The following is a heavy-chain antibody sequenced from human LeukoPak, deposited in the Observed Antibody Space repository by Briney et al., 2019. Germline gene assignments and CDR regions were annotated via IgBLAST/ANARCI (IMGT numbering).Heavy chain of an antibody. J-gene: IGHJ6*02. CDR3: ARPVTSYGMDV. D-gene: IGHD4-17*01. CDR2: IRQDGSEK. CDR1: GFTFSNYW. V-gene: IGHV3-7*02. Sequence: GGSLRLSCAASGFTFSNYWMSWVRQAPGKGLEWVANIRQDGSEKYYVDSVKDRFTISRDNAKNSLYLQMNSLRAEDTAVYYCARPVTSYGMDVWGQGTTVTVSS.